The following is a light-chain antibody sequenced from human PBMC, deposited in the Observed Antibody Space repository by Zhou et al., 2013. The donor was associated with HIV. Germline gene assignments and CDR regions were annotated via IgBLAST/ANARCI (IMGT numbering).Light chain of an antibody. Sequence: DIQLTQAPSTLSASVGDRVTITCRASQNIDTWLAWYQQKPGTAPKLLIFEASFLESGVPSRFSGSGSGTQFSLTISSLQPDDFATYYCQQYNSYPWTFGQGTKVEIK. CDR1: QNIDTW. CDR2: EAS. J-gene: IGKJ1*01. CDR3: QQYNSYPWT. V-gene: IGKV1-5*03.